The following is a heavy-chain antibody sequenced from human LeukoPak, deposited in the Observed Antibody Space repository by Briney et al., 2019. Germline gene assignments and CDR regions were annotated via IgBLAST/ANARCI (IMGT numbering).Heavy chain of an antibody. Sequence: GGSLRLSCAASGFTFSSYSMNWVRQATGKGQELFSSISSSSSYIDYADSVNGRFNISRDNAKNSLYRQMNSLRAEDTAVYYCTRAVYDSGSYLMDVWGKGTTVTVSS. CDR2: ISSSSSYI. CDR3: TRAVYDSGSYLMDV. D-gene: IGHD3-10*01. V-gene: IGHV3-21*01. CDR1: GFTFSSYS. J-gene: IGHJ6*04.